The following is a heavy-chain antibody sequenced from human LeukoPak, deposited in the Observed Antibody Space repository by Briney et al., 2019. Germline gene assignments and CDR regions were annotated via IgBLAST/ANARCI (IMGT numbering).Heavy chain of an antibody. Sequence: GGSLRLSCAASGFTFSSYGMHWVRQAPGKGLEWVAVISYDGSNKYYADSVKGRFTISRDNSKNTLYLQMNSLRAEDTAVYYCAKDQEEHDILTYYFDYWGQGTLVTVSS. J-gene: IGHJ4*02. V-gene: IGHV3-30*18. D-gene: IGHD3-9*01. CDR2: ISYDGSNK. CDR3: AKDQEEHDILTYYFDY. CDR1: GFTFSSYG.